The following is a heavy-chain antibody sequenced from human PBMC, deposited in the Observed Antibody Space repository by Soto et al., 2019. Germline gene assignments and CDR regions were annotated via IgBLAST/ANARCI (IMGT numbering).Heavy chain of an antibody. V-gene: IGHV4-4*02. Sequence: QVQLQESGPGLVKPSGTLSLTCAVSVGSISSSYWWSWVRQPPGKGLEWIGEIYHSGSTNYNPSLKSRVTISVDKSKNQFSLKLTSVTAADTAVYYCARVSGSYYYGMDVWGQGTTVTVSS. CDR2: IYHSGST. CDR1: VGSISSSYW. J-gene: IGHJ6*02. D-gene: IGHD1-26*01. CDR3: ARVSGSYYYGMDV.